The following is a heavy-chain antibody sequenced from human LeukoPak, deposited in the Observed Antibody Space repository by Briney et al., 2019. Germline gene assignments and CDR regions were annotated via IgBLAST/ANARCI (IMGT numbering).Heavy chain of an antibody. V-gene: IGHV1-2*02. CDR1: GYTFTGYY. J-gene: IGHJ4*02. CDR3: ARGNSGSYDY. Sequence: ASVKVSCKSSGYTFTGYYMHWVRQAPGQGLELMGWINPNSCGTNYAQKFQGRVTMTRDTAISTAYMELSRLRSDDTAVYYCARGNSGSYDYWGQGTLVTVSS. D-gene: IGHD1-26*01. CDR2: INPNSCGT.